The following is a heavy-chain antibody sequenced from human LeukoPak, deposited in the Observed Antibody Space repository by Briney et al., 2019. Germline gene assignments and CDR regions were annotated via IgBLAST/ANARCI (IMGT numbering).Heavy chain of an antibody. J-gene: IGHJ4*02. D-gene: IGHD6-13*01. CDR3: AKDGSSSWYKTARFDY. CDR2: IYSGGST. V-gene: IGHV3-66*01. Sequence: GGSLRLSCAASGFTVSSNYMSWVRQAPGKGLEWVSVIYSGGSTYYADSVKGRFTISRDNSKNTLYLQMNSLRAEDTAVYYCAKDGSSSWYKTARFDYWGQGTLVTVSS. CDR1: GFTVSSNY.